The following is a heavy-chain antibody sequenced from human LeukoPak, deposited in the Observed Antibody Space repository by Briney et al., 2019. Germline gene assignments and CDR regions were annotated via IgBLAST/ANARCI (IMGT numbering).Heavy chain of an antibody. Sequence: SETLSLTCAVYGGSFSGYYWSWIRQPPGKGLEWIGYIYYSGSTNYNPSLKSRVTISVDTSKNQFSLKLSSVTAADTAVYYCARVKYNWNDVTSYYGMDVWGQGTTVTVSS. CDR1: GGSFSGYY. CDR3: ARVKYNWNDVTSYYGMDV. CDR2: IYYSGST. V-gene: IGHV4-59*01. D-gene: IGHD1-20*01. J-gene: IGHJ6*02.